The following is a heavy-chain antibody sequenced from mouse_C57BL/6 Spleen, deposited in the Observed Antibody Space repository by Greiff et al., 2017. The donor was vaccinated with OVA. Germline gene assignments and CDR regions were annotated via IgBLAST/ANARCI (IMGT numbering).Heavy chain of an antibody. Sequence: QVQLQQPGAELVKPGASVKLSCKASGYTFTSYWMQWVKQRPGQGLEWIGEIDPSDSYTNYNQKFQGKATLTVDTSSSTAYMQLSSLTSEDSAVYYCARITTVVAPYFDVWGTGTTVTVSS. V-gene: IGHV1-50*01. CDR1: GYTFTSYW. J-gene: IGHJ1*03. CDR3: ARITTVVAPYFDV. CDR2: IDPSDSYT. D-gene: IGHD1-1*01.